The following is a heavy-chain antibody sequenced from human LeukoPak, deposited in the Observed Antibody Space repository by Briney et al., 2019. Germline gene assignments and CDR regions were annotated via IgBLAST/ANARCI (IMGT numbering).Heavy chain of an antibody. V-gene: IGHV1-46*01. D-gene: IGHD3-3*01. CDR1: GYTFTSYY. J-gene: IGHJ3*02. Sequence: ASVKVSCKASGYTFTSYYMHWVRQAPGQGLEWMGIINPSGGSTSYAQKFQGRVTMTRDTSTSTVYMELSSLRSEDTAVYYCAMIFGVVITSGFAFGIWGQGTMVTVSS. CDR3: AMIFGVVITSGFAFGI. CDR2: INPSGGST.